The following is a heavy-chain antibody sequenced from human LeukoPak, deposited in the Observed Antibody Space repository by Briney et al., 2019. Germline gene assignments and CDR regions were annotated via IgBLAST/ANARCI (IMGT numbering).Heavy chain of an antibody. D-gene: IGHD3-22*01. CDR2: INHSGST. Sequence: SQTLSLTCTVSGGSISSGASDWGWIRQHPKRGLEWVGYINHSGSTYYNPSLGSRVTMSVDTSKNQFSLKLSSVTAADSAVYYCARAARQGFTMIVVPFFYFDLWDRGTLVTVSS. J-gene: IGHJ2*01. CDR3: ARAARQGFTMIVVPFFYFDL. CDR1: GGSISSGASD. V-gene: IGHV4-31*03.